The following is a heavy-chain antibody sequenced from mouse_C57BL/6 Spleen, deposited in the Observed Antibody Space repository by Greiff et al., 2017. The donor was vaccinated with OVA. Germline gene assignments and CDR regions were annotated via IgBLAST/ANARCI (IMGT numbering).Heavy chain of an antibody. V-gene: IGHV1-22*01. CDR3: ARTTTVVPFDY. D-gene: IGHD1-1*01. CDR2: INPNNGST. Sequence: EVPLQQSGPELVKPGASVKMSCKASGYTFTDYNMHWVKQSHGQSLEWIGYINPNNGSTCYNQKFKGKATLTADKSSSTAYMELRSLTAEDSAVYDCARTTTVVPFDYWGQGTTLTVSS. J-gene: IGHJ2*01. CDR1: GYTFTDYN.